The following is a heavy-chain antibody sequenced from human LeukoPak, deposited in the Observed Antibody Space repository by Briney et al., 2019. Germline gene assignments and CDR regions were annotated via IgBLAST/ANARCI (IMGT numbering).Heavy chain of an antibody. Sequence: PSETLSLTCAVYGGSFSGYYCSWIRQPPGKGLEWIGEINHSGSTNYNPSLKSRVTISVDTSKNQFSLKLSSVTAADTAVYYCARGGRMRIHYYYYYMVVWGKGTTVTVSS. CDR1: GGSFSGYY. D-gene: IGHD2-15*01. J-gene: IGHJ6*03. V-gene: IGHV4-34*01. CDR2: INHSGST. CDR3: ARGGRMRIHYYYYYMVV.